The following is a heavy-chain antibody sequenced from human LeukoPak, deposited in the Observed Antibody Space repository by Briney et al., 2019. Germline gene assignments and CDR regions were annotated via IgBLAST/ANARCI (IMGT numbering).Heavy chain of an antibody. V-gene: IGHV4-34*01. CDR3: ARGPYSSSWGYYYYYMDV. CDR1: GGSFSGYY. D-gene: IGHD6-13*01. CDR2: INHSGST. J-gene: IGHJ6*03. Sequence: SETLSLTCAVYGGSFSGYYWSWIRQPPGKGLEWIGEINHSGSTNYNPSLKSRVTISVDTSKNQFSLKLSSATAADTAVYYCARGPYSSSWGYYYYYMDVWGKGTTVTVSS.